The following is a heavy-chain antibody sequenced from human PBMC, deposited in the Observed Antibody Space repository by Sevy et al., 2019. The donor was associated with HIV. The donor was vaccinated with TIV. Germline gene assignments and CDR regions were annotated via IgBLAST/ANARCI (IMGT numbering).Heavy chain of an antibody. CDR1: GFTFSSYA. Sequence: GGSLRLSCAASGFTFSSYAMHWVRQAPGKGLEWVAVISYEGSNKYYADSVKGRFTISRDNSKNTLYLQMNSLRAEDTAVYYCARGIKDIVVVPAAPRPGMDVWGQWTTVTVSS. D-gene: IGHD2-2*01. J-gene: IGHJ6*02. V-gene: IGHV3-30*04. CDR3: ARGIKDIVVVPAAPRPGMDV. CDR2: ISYEGSNK.